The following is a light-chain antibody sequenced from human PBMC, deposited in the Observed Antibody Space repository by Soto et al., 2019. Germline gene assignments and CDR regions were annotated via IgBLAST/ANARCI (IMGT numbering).Light chain of an antibody. V-gene: IGKV2-28*01. CDR1: QRLLHSNGKIF. CDR2: LGF. CDR3: MQALLTPYT. J-gene: IGKJ2*01. Sequence: EIVMTQSPPSLTVTPGEPASISCRSSQRLLHSNGKIFLDWYLQRPGQSPQLLIYLGFNRASGVPDRVSGSVAGTDFTLKISRVEAEDVGVYYCMQALLTPYTFGQGTKLEIK.